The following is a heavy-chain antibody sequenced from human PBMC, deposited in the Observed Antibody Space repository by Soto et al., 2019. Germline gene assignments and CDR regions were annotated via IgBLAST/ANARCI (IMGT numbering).Heavy chain of an antibody. CDR3: ARHGYCTNSVCYTWAFDI. Sequence: PRESLKISCKGSGYSFTSYWTSWVRQMPGKGLEWMGRIDPSDAYTNYSPSFQGHVTISADKSISTAYLQWSSLKASDTAMYYCARHGYCTNSVCYTWAFDIWGQGTMVTVSS. V-gene: IGHV5-10-1*01. D-gene: IGHD2-8*01. J-gene: IGHJ3*02. CDR2: IDPSDAYT. CDR1: GYSFTSYW.